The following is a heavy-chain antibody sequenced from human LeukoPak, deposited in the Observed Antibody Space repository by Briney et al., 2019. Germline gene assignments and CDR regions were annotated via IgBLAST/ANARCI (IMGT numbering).Heavy chain of an antibody. D-gene: IGHD3-22*01. J-gene: IGHJ4*02. CDR1: GFTFSSYA. CDR3: VKGSEAYFDSKSDY. Sequence: GGSLRLSCSASGFTFSSYAMHWVRQAPGNGLEYVSAISSNGGTIYYVDSAKGRFTISRDNSKNTLYLQMGSLRVEDTAVYYCVKGSEAYFDSKSDYWGQGTLVTVSS. V-gene: IGHV3-64D*09. CDR2: ISSNGGTI.